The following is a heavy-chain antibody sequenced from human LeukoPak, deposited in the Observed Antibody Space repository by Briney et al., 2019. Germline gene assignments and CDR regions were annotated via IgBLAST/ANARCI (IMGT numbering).Heavy chain of an antibody. CDR3: ARDYPTSGIVTIFDC. Sequence: ASVKVSCKASGYTFSNYGISWVRQAPGQGLEWMGWISTYNDNTNSAQKLQGRVTMTTDTSTSTAYMELRSLGSDDTAVYYCARDYPTSGIVTIFDCWGQGTLVTVSS. CDR1: GYTFSNYG. D-gene: IGHD1-1*01. CDR2: ISTYNDNT. J-gene: IGHJ4*02. V-gene: IGHV1-18*01.